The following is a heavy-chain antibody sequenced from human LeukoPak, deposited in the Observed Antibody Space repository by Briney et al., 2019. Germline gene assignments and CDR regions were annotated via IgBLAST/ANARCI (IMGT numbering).Heavy chain of an antibody. Sequence: PGGSLRLSCAVSGHTFSNAWMNWVRQAPGKGLEWVGRIKSTTNGGTTDYAAPAKGRFTISRDDSKNTLYLQMNSLKTEDTAVYYCTTDSEKTGYYYYYYMDVWGKGTTVTVSS. CDR2: IKSTTNGGTT. CDR3: TTDSEKTGYYYYYYMDV. J-gene: IGHJ6*03. V-gene: IGHV3-15*01. D-gene: IGHD1-14*01. CDR1: GHTFSNAW.